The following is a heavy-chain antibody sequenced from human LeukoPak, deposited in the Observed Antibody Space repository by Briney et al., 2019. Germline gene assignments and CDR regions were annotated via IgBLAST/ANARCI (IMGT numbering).Heavy chain of an antibody. CDR1: GFAFNTYA. CDR2: ISHDESKR. V-gene: IGHV3-30*04. CDR3: ARDCIKYGSGSYLDS. D-gene: IGHD3-10*01. Sequence: GGSLRLSCAASGFAFNTYAMHWVRQAPGKGLEWVAIISHDESKRNYADSVKGRFTVSRDNSQNNLYLQLNSLRAEDTAVYYCARDCIKYGSGSYLDSWGQGALVTVSS. J-gene: IGHJ4*02.